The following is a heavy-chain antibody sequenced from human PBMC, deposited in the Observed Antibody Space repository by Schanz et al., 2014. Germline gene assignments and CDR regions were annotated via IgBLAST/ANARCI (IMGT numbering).Heavy chain of an antibody. V-gene: IGHV1-18*04. CDR3: ARDLLNFYDDTAAYYFGDF. J-gene: IGHJ4*02. CDR1: GYTFTSYG. CDR2: VSGYNGKT. Sequence: QVQLVQSGSELKKPGASVKVSCETSGYTFTSYGLSWVRQAPGQGLEWMGWVSGYNGKTNYAQEFRGRVTMTTDSSTNTAYMELRSLRSDDTAVYFCARDLLNFYDDTAAYYFGDFWGQGTLVTVSS. D-gene: IGHD3-22*01.